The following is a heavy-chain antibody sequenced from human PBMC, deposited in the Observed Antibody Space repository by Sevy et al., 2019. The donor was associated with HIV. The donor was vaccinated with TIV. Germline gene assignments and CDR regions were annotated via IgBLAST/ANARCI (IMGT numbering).Heavy chain of an antibody. CDR1: GFSLSTSGVG. V-gene: IGHV2-5*02. CDR3: AHRRFTVTPVIYFDY. Sequence: SGPTLVKPTQTLTLTCTFSGFSLSTSGVGVGWIRQPPGKALEWLALIYWDDDKRYSPSLKSRLTITKDTSKNQVVLTMTNIDPVDTATYYCAHRRFTVTPVIYFDYWGQGTLVTVSS. CDR2: IYWDDDK. J-gene: IGHJ4*02. D-gene: IGHD4-4*01.